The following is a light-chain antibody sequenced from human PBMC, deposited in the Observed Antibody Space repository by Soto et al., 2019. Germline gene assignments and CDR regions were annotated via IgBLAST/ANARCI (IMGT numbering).Light chain of an antibody. V-gene: IGKV1-33*01. CDR2: DAS. CDR1: QDLSNY. CDR3: QQYDNLLFT. Sequence: DIQMTQSPSSLSASVGDRVTITCQASQDLSNYLNWYQQKPGKAPKLLIYDASNLETGVPSRFSGSGSGTDFTFTISSLQTEDSATYYCQQYDNLLFTFGTGTKVDIK. J-gene: IGKJ3*01.